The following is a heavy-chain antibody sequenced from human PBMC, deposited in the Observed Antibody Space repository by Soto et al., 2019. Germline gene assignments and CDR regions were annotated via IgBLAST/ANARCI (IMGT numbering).Heavy chain of an antibody. CDR2: ISSSSSYI. D-gene: IGHD3-10*01. CDR1: GFTFSSYS. V-gene: IGHV3-21*01. CDR3: ARYYPLWFGEIFDGYYYMDV. Sequence: PGGSLRLSCAASGFTFSSYSMNWVRQAPGKGLEWVSSISSSSSYIYCADSVKGRFTISRDDAKNSLYLQMNSLRAEDTAVYYCARYYPLWFGEIFDGYYYMDVWGKGTTVTVSS. J-gene: IGHJ6*03.